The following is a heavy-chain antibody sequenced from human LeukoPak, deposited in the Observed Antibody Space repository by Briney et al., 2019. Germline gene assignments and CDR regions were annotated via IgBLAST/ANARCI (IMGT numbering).Heavy chain of an antibody. Sequence: ASVKVSCKASGYTFTGYYMHWVRQAPGQGLEWMGWINPNSGRTNYAQKFQGRVTMTRGTSISTAYMELSRLRSDDTAVYYCARHCSSTSCYLYYYGMDVWGQGTTVTVSS. J-gene: IGHJ6*02. CDR2: INPNSGRT. D-gene: IGHD2-2*01. CDR3: ARHCSSTSCYLYYYGMDV. V-gene: IGHV1-2*02. CDR1: GYTFTGYY.